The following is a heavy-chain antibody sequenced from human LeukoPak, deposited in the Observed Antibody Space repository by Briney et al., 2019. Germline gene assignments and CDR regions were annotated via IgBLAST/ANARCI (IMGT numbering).Heavy chain of an antibody. J-gene: IGHJ6*03. Sequence: SETLSLTCTVSGGSISSSSYYWGWIRQPPGKGLEWIGSIYYSGSTYYNPSLKSRVTISVDTSKNQFSLKLSSVTAADTAVYYCARGPRGHSSAHYYYYYYMDVWGKGTTVTVSS. CDR3: ARGPRGHSSAHYYYYYYMDV. V-gene: IGHV4-39*07. CDR1: GGSISSSSYY. D-gene: IGHD5-18*01. CDR2: IYYSGST.